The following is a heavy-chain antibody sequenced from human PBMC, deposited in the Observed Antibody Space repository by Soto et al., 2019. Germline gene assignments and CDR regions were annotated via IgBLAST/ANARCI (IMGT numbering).Heavy chain of an antibody. Sequence: QVQLVESGGGVVQPGRSLRLSCAASGFTFSSYAMYWVRQAPGKGLEWVAVISYDGSNKYYADSVKGRFTISRDNSKNTLYLQMNSLSAEDTAVYYCARGPSSLTRFDYWGQGTLVTVSS. D-gene: IGHD2-2*01. CDR2: ISYDGSNK. CDR3: ARGPSSLTRFDY. CDR1: GFTFSSYA. J-gene: IGHJ4*02. V-gene: IGHV3-30-3*01.